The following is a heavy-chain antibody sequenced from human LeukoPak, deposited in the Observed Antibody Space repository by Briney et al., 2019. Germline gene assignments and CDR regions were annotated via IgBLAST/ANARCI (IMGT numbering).Heavy chain of an antibody. CDR2: VDPRSGNT. J-gene: IGHJ4*02. D-gene: IGHD6-13*01. CDR1: VYTFTMYD. V-gene: IGHV1-8*01. CDR3: ARRYSSNWDFDY. Sequence: ASVTVSFKSSVYTFTMYDINWVRQATGQGREGLGWVDPRSGNTGCAQKFQDRGTMTRDTSINTAYMELSSLDFEDTAVYYCARRYSSNWDFDYWGQGTLITVSS.